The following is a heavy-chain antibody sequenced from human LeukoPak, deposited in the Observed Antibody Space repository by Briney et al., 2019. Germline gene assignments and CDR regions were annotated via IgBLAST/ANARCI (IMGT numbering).Heavy chain of an antibody. CDR2: INPITGDT. Sequence: ASVKASCKASGYTFSGHYMHWVRQAPGQGLEWLGWINPITGDTKYAQKFQGSVTMTRDTSISTVYMELSGLTSDDTAIYYCARYFAVPDGGGFDYWGQGTLVTVSS. J-gene: IGHJ4*02. V-gene: IGHV1-2*02. D-gene: IGHD3-3*01. CDR3: ARYFAVPDGGGFDY. CDR1: GYTFSGHY.